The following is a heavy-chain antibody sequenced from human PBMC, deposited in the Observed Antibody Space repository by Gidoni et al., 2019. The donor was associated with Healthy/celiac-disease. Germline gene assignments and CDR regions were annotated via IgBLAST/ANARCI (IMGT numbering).Heavy chain of an antibody. CDR1: GFPFSSYA. CDR2: ISGSGGST. J-gene: IGHJ5*02. D-gene: IGHD5-18*01. V-gene: IGHV3-23*01. Sequence: EVQLLESGGGLVQPGGSLSLSCAASGFPFSSYAMGWVRQAPGKGLEWGSAISGSGGSTYYADSVKGRFTSARDNSKNTLYLQMNSRRAEDTAVYYCAKSEGAIQRWLKVWFDPWGQGTLVTVSS. CDR3: AKSEGAIQRWLKVWFDP.